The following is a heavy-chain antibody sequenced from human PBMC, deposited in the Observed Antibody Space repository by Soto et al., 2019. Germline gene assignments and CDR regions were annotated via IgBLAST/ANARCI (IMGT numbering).Heavy chain of an antibody. D-gene: IGHD6-19*01. CDR1: GVRFSIYS. CDR3: ARSVEGHFDY. J-gene: IGHJ4*02. CDR2: ITSDTNTI. Sequence: PGGSMRLSCAASGVRFSIYSMNWVRQAPGKGLEWSAYITSDTNTIKYADSVKGRFTISRDNAKNSVYLQMNSLRDEDTAVYYCARSVEGHFDYWGQGTLVTVSS. V-gene: IGHV3-48*02.